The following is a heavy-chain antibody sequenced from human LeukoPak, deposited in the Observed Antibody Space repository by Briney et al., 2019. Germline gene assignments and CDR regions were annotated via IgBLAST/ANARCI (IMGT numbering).Heavy chain of an antibody. V-gene: IGHV4-34*01. D-gene: IGHD2-15*01. J-gene: IGHJ4*02. CDR1: GGSFSGYY. CDR3: ASIGYCSGGSCYDYFDY. Sequence: SETLSLTCAVYGGSFSGYYWSWIRQPPGKGLEWIGEINHSGSTNYNPSLKSRATISVDTSKNQFSLKLSFVTAADTAVYYCASIGYCSGGSCYDYFDYWGQGTLVTVSS. CDR2: INHSGST.